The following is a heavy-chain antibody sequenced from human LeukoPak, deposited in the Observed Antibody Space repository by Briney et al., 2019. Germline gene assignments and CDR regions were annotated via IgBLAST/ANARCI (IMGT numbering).Heavy chain of an antibody. CDR2: ISAYNGNT. D-gene: IGHD3-22*01. CDR3: ARAPPHYYDSSGYYGY. Sequence: ASVTVSCKASGYTFTSYGISWVRQAPGQGLEWMGWISAYNGNTNYAQKLQGRVTMTTDTSTSTAYMELRSLRSDGTAVYYCARAPPHYYDSSGYYGYWGQGTLVTVSS. CDR1: GYTFTSYG. J-gene: IGHJ4*02. V-gene: IGHV1-18*01.